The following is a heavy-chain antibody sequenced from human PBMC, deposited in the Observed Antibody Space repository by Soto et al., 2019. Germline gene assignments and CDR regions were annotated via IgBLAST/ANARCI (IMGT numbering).Heavy chain of an antibody. CDR1: GFTFSRYA. CDR2: ISGSGGST. Sequence: EVQLLESGGGLVQPGGSLRLSCAASGFTFSRYAMSWVRQAPRKGLEWVSGISGSGGSTYYSDSVKGRFTNSRNNSRETLYLQMNSMRAQDTDVYYCAKATSGWEYYFEYWGQGGLVTVSS. CDR3: AKATSGWEYYFEY. J-gene: IGHJ4*02. V-gene: IGHV3-23*01. D-gene: IGHD6-19*01.